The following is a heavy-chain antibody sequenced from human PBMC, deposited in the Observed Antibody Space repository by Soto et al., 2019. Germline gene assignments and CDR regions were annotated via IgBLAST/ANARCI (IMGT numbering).Heavy chain of an antibody. CDR1: GGTFSSYT. CDR2: IIPILGIA. J-gene: IGHJ6*02. CDR3: ARGARPTDGMDV. Sequence: QVQLVQSGAEVKKPGSSVKVSCKASGGTFSSYTISWVRQAPGQGLEWMGRIIPILGIANYAQKFQGRVTITADKSTSTAYMELSSLRSEDTAVYYYARGARPTDGMDVWGQGTTVTVSS. V-gene: IGHV1-69*02.